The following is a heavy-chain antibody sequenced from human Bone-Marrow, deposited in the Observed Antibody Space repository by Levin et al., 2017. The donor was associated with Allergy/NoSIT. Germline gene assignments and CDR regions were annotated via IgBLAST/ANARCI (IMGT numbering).Heavy chain of an antibody. CDR3: AKAPPTYGSGSGEY. J-gene: IGHJ4*02. CDR2: ISGSGGST. D-gene: IGHD3-10*01. V-gene: IGHV3-23*01. CDR1: GFTFSSYA. Sequence: LGESLKISCAASGFTFSSYAMSWVRQAPGKGLEWVSAISGSGGSTYYADSVKGRFTISRDNSKNTLYLQMNSLRAEDTAVYYCAKAPPTYGSGSGEYWGQGTLVTVSS.